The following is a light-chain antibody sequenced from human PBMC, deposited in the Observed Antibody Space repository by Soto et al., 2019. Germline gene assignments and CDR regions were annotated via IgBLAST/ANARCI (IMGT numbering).Light chain of an antibody. CDR2: GKT. V-gene: IGLV1-40*01. J-gene: IGLJ1*01. Sequence: QSVLTQPPSVSGAPGQGVTISCTGGSSNIGAGYDVHWYQQLPGTAPKLLIYGKTNRPSGVPDRFSGSKSGTSASLAITGLQAEDDADYYCSSYTSRSTLVFGTGTKLTVL. CDR3: SSYTSRSTLV. CDR1: SSNIGAGYD.